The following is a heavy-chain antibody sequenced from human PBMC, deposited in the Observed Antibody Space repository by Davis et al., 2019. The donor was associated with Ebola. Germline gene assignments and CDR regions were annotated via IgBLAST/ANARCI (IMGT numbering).Heavy chain of an antibody. CDR2: INHSGST. J-gene: IGHJ6*02. CDR1: GGSFSGYY. V-gene: IGHV4-34*01. D-gene: IGHD2-2*02. Sequence: PSETLSLTCAVYGGSFSGYYWSWIRQPPGKGLEWIGEINHSGSTNYNPSLKSRVTISVDTSKNQFSLKLSSVTAADTAVYYCARGLAVVPAAIFYYYYGMDVWGQGTTVTVSS. CDR3: ARGLAVVPAAIFYYYYGMDV.